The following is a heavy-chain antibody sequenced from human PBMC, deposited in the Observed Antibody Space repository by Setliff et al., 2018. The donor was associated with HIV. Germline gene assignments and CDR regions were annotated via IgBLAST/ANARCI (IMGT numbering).Heavy chain of an antibody. CDR3: ARDSLPYSSGPLHYYYYMDV. V-gene: IGHV1-18*01. CDR1: GYTFTSYG. D-gene: IGHD6-19*01. Sequence: ASVKVSCKASGYTFTSYGISWVRQAPGQGLEWMGWISAYNGNTNYAQKLQGRVTMTTDTSTSTAYMELSSLRSDDTAVYYCARDSLPYSSGPLHYYYYMDVWGKGTTVTVSS. J-gene: IGHJ6*03. CDR2: ISAYNGNT.